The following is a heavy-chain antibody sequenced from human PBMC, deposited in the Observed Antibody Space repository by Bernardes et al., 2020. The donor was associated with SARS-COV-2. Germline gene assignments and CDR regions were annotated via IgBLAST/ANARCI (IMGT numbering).Heavy chain of an antibody. CDR3: AREQRDYRNSFDP. V-gene: IGHV1-2*02. CDR1: GYTFTGFY. J-gene: IGHJ5*02. Sequence: ASVKVSCKASGYTFTGFYVHWVRQAPGQGLEWMGWMNPDSGRTTYARKFQGRVTMTRDTSISTAYMELSRLKSDDTAMYFCAREQRDYRNSFDPWGQGTLVTVSS. D-gene: IGHD4-4*01. CDR2: MNPDSGRT.